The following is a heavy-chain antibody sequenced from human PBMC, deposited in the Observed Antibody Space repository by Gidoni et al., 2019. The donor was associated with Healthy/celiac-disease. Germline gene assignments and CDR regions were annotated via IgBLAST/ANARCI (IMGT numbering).Heavy chain of an antibody. CDR3: ARHLSISAGIAVAGTPLRGPMDV. V-gene: IGHV4-59*01. CDR1: GASICSYY. Sequence: QVQLQESVPGLVKPSETLSLTCTVSGASICSYYWSCIRQPPGKGLEWIGYIYYSGSTNYNPSLKSRVTISVDTSKNQFSLKLSSVTAADTAVYYCARHLSISAGIAVAGTPLRGPMDVWGQGTTVTVSS. J-gene: IGHJ6*02. D-gene: IGHD6-19*01. CDR2: IYYSGST.